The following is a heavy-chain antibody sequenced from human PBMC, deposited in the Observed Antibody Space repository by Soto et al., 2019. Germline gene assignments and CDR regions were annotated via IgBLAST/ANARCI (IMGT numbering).Heavy chain of an antibody. CDR2: IRSKANSYAT. CDR3: TRVTTVTTSLYYYYYYGMDV. J-gene: IGHJ6*02. CDR1: GFTFSGSA. D-gene: IGHD4-17*01. Sequence: EVQLVESGGGLVQPGGSLKLSCAASGFTFSGSAMHWVRQASGKGLEWVGRIRSKANSYATAYAASVKGRFTISRDDSKNTAYRQINRLKTEDTAVDYCTRVTTVTTSLYYYYYYGMDVWGQGTTVTVSS. V-gene: IGHV3-73*01.